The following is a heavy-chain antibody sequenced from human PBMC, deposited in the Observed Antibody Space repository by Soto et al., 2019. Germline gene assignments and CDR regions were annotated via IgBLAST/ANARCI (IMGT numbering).Heavy chain of an antibody. D-gene: IGHD6-6*01. J-gene: IGHJ4*02. CDR2: ISASAATT. CDR1: GFTFSSYA. Sequence: EVHLLESGGGLVQPGGSLRLSCAPSGFTFSSYAMSWVRQAPGKGLEWVSAISASAATTYYADSVKGRFTISRDNSKNPLYVQMNSLRAEDTAIYYCAKLGAYSTSAIDSWGQGALVTVSS. V-gene: IGHV3-23*01. CDR3: AKLGAYSTSAIDS.